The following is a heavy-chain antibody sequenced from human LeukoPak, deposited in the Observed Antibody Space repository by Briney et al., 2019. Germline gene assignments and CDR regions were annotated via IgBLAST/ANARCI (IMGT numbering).Heavy chain of an antibody. J-gene: IGHJ5*02. CDR1: GGSISSYY. CDR3: ARGSIAARQDWFDP. V-gene: IGHV4-4*09. Sequence: SETLSLTCSVSGGSISSYYWSWIRQPPGNGLEWTGYIYTSGSTNNNPSLKSRATISADTSRNQFSLKLSSVTAADTAVYYCARGSIAARQDWFDPWGQGTLVTVSS. CDR2: IYTSGST. D-gene: IGHD6-6*01.